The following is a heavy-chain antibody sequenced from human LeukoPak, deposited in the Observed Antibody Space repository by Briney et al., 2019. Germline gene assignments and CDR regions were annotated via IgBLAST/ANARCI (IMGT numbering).Heavy chain of an antibody. CDR1: GFTFSNAW. D-gene: IGHD2-15*01. Sequence: GGSLRLSCAASGFTFSNAWMSWVRQAPGKGLEWVGRIKSKTDGGTTDYAAPVKGRFTISRDDSKNTLYLQMNSLRAEDTAVYYCARRQVAGAFDIWGQGTMVTVSS. CDR3: ARRQVAGAFDI. J-gene: IGHJ3*02. V-gene: IGHV3-15*01. CDR2: IKSKTDGGTT.